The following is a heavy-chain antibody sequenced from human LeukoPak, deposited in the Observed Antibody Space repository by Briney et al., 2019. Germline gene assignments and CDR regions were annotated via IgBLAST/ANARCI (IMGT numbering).Heavy chain of an antibody. V-gene: IGHV3-30*18. Sequence: GRSLRLSCAPSGFTFSRHGMHWVRQAPGKGLEWVAIISNDGSRKYYAHSVEGRFTISRDNSKNTLYLQMDSLRAEDTAVYYCAKSQSGSCSGGSCSCDYWGQGTLVTVPS. D-gene: IGHD2-15*01. CDR2: ISNDGSRK. J-gene: IGHJ4*02. CDR3: AKSQSGSCSGGSCSCDY. CDR1: GFTFSRHG.